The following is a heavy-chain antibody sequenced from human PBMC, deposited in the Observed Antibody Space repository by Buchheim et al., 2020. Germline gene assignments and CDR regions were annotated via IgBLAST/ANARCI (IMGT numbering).Heavy chain of an antibody. J-gene: IGHJ6*02. CDR3: ARGTRYYYDSSGYYPPYYYYGMDV. CDR2: INTNTGNP. Sequence: QVQLVQSGSELKKPGASVKVSCKASGYTFTSYAMNWVRQAPGQGLEWMGWINTNTGNPTYAQGFTGRFVFSLATSVSTAYLQICSLKAEDTAVYYCARGTRYYYDSSGYYPPYYYYGMDVWGQGTT. D-gene: IGHD3-22*01. CDR1: GYTFTSYA. V-gene: IGHV7-4-1*01.